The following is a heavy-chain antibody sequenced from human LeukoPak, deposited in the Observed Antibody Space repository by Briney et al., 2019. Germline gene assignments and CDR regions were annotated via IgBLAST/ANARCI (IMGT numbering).Heavy chain of an antibody. V-gene: IGHV4-59*01. Sequence: SETLSLTCTVSGGSISSYYWSWIRQPPGKGLEWIGYIYYSGSTNYNPSLKSRVTISVDTSKNQFSLKLGSVTAADTAVYYCARVLAVAGNYYYYYMDVWGKGTTVTVSS. CDR2: IYYSGST. J-gene: IGHJ6*03. CDR1: GGSISSYY. D-gene: IGHD6-19*01. CDR3: ARVLAVAGNYYYYYMDV.